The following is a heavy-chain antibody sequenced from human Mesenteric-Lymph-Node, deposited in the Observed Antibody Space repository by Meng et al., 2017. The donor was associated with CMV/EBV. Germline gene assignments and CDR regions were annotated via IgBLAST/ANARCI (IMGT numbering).Heavy chain of an antibody. J-gene: IGHJ4*03. V-gene: IGHV4-39*07. Sequence: GSLRLSCTVSGGSISSSSYYWGWLRQPPGKGLEWIGSIYYSGSTYYNPSLNSRVTISVDTSKNQISLKLKSVTAADTAVYYCAGQIGVLSGYYYGYWGQGTMVTVSS. CDR1: GGSISSSSYY. CDR2: IYYSGST. D-gene: IGHD3-3*01. CDR3: AGQIGVLSGYYYGY.